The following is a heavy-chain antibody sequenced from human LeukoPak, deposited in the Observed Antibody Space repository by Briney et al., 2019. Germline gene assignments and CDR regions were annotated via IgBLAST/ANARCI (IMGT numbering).Heavy chain of an antibody. J-gene: IGHJ6*03. Sequence: GASVKVSCKASGYTFTGYYMHWVRQAPGQGLEWMGWINPNSGGTNYAQKFQGRATMTRDTSISTAYMELSRLRSDDTAVYYCARIGRFRVAGDYYYMDVWGKGTTVTVSS. CDR1: GYTFTGYY. D-gene: IGHD3-10*01. CDR2: INPNSGGT. CDR3: ARIGRFRVAGDYYYMDV. V-gene: IGHV1-2*02.